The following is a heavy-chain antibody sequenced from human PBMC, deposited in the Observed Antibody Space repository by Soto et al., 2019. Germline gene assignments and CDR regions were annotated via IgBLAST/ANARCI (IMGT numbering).Heavy chain of an antibody. CDR3: ARGFSGWYYFDY. V-gene: IGHV4-59*01. D-gene: IGHD6-19*01. CDR2: IYYSGST. CDR1: GGSISSYY. Sequence: SETLSLTCTVSGGSISSYYWSWIRQPPGKGLEWIGYIYYSGSTDYNPSLKSRVTISVDTSKNQFSLKLSSVTAADTAVYYCARGFSGWYYFDYWGQGTLVTVYS. J-gene: IGHJ4*02.